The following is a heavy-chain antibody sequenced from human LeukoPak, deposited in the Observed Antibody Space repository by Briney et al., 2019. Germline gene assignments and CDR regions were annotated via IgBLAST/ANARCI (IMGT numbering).Heavy chain of an antibody. J-gene: IGHJ4*02. Sequence: GGSLRLSCAAAGFTFSIYGMTWVRQAPGKGLEWVAVISSSGGSTDYADSVKGRFTISRDNSKNTLFLQMNSLRAEDTAVYYCAKGSSGYYFDYWSQGTLITVSS. V-gene: IGHV3-23*01. CDR1: GFTFSIYG. CDR3: AKGSSGYYFDY. CDR2: ISSSGGST. D-gene: IGHD3-22*01.